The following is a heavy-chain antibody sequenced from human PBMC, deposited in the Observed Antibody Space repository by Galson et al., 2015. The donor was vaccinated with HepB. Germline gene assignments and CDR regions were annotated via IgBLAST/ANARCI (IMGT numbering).Heavy chain of an antibody. V-gene: IGHV3-23*01. Sequence: SLRLSCAASGFTFSSYAMSWVRQAPGKGLEWVPAISGSGGSTYYADSVKGRFTISRDNSKNTLYLQMNSLRAEDTAVYYCAKDNSVYGPEIYNWFDPWGQGTLVTVSS. CDR2: ISGSGGST. CDR1: GFTFSSYA. D-gene: IGHD5/OR15-5a*01. CDR3: AKDNSVYGPEIYNWFDP. J-gene: IGHJ5*02.